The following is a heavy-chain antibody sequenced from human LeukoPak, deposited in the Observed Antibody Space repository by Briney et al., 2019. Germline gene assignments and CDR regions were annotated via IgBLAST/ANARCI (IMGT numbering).Heavy chain of an antibody. V-gene: IGHV3-9*01. D-gene: IGHD6-13*01. J-gene: IGHJ4*02. CDR2: ISWNSGSI. CDR3: AGIAAAGTGY. Sequence: PGRSLRLPCAASGFTFDDYAMHWVRQAPGKGLEWVSGISWNSGSIGYADSVKGRFTISRDNAKNSLYLQMNSLSAEDTALYYCAGIAAAGTGYWGQGTLVTVSS. CDR1: GFTFDDYA.